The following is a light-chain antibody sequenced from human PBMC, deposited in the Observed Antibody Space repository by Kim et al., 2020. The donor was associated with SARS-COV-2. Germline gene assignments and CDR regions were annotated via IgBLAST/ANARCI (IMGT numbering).Light chain of an antibody. CDR3: QQYNTFLT. CDR1: QNIDRW. J-gene: IGKJ4*01. V-gene: IGKV1-5*03. Sequence: SASVGDILTITCRASQNIDRWLAWYQQKPGKAPKVLIYKASTLESGVPSRFGGSGSGTEFTLTISSLQPDDTATYYCQQYNTFLTFGGGTKVDIK. CDR2: KAS.